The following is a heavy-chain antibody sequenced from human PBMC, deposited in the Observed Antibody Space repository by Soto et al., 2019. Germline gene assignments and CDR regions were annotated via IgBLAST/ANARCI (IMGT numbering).Heavy chain of an antibody. V-gene: IGHV5-51*01. D-gene: IGHD2-2*01. CDR1: GYSFTIYW. CDR3: ARRGRYCSSTSCSWFDP. J-gene: IGHJ5*02. CDR2: IYPGDSDT. Sequence: GESLKISCNGSGYSFTIYWIGWVRQMPGKGLEWMGIIYPGDSDTRYSPSFQGQVTISADKSISTAYLQWSSLKASDTAMYYCARRGRYCSSTSCSWFDPWGQGTLVTVSS.